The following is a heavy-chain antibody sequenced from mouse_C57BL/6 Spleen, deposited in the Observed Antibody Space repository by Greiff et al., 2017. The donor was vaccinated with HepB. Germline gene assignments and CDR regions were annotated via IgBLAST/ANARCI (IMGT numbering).Heavy chain of an antibody. J-gene: IGHJ2*01. CDR2: IWSGGST. V-gene: IGHV2-4*01. D-gene: IGHD1-1*01. CDR3: AKNGDYYGSSYNYFDY. CDR1: GFSLTSYG. Sequence: VKLMESGPGLVQPSQSLSITCTVSGFSLTSYGVHWVRQPPGKGLEWLGVIWSGGSTDYNAAFISRLSISKDNSKSQVFFKMNSLQADDTAIYYCAKNGDYYGSSYNYFDYWGQGTTLTVSS.